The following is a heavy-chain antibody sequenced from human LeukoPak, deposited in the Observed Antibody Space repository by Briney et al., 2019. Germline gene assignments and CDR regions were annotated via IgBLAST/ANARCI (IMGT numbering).Heavy chain of an antibody. Sequence: GGTLRLSCAASGITFSSYGMSWVRQAPGKGLEWVSSISGSGSGGSTYYADSVKGRFTISRDNSKNTLYLQMNSLIAEDTAVYYCAKSGYNRFDYWGQGTRVTVSS. CDR2: ISGSGSGGST. D-gene: IGHD5-24*01. CDR3: AKSGYNRFDY. CDR1: GITFSSYG. V-gene: IGHV3-23*01. J-gene: IGHJ4*02.